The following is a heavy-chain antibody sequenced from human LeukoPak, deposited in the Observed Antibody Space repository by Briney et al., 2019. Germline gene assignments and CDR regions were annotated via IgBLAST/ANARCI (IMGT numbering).Heavy chain of an antibody. CDR3: AHRGYSPNGNWFDP. J-gene: IGHJ5*02. CDR1: GFSLSTSGVG. V-gene: IGHV2-5*02. CDR2: IYWDDDK. Sequence: SGPTLVNPTQTLTLTCTFSGFSLSTSGVGVGWIRQPPGKALEWLALIYWDDDKRYSPSLKSRLTITKDTSKNQVVLAMTNMDPVDTATYYCAHRGYSPNGNWFDPWGQGTLVTVSS. D-gene: IGHD5-18*01.